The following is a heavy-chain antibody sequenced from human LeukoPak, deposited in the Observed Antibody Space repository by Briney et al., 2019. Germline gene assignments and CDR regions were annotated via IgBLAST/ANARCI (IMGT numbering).Heavy chain of an antibody. D-gene: IGHD5-12*01. CDR2: IYHSGST. CDR3: ARGMASLVATPPGYFDY. CDR1: GGSISSGGYY. J-gene: IGHJ4*02. V-gene: IGHV4-30-2*01. Sequence: SQTLSLTCTVSGGSISSGGYYWSWIRQPPGKGLEWIGYIYHSGSTYYNPSLKSRVTISVDRSKNQFSLKLSSVTAADTAVYYCARGMASLVATPPGYFDYWGQGTLVTVSS.